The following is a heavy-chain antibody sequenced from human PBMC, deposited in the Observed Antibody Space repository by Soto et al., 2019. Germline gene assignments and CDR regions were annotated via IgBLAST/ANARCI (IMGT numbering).Heavy chain of an antibody. CDR3: EQEDTSGLYYFDY. Sequence: EVQLLESGGGLVQPGGSLRLSCAASGFTFSNYAMNWVRQAPGKWLEWVSTISGSGGSPYYADSVKGRFTISRDNSKNTLYLQMNSLRAGDSAIYYCEQEDTSGLYYFDYWGQGTMVAVSS. J-gene: IGHJ4*02. CDR2: ISGSGGSP. V-gene: IGHV3-23*01. CDR1: GFTFSNYA. D-gene: IGHD6-19*01.